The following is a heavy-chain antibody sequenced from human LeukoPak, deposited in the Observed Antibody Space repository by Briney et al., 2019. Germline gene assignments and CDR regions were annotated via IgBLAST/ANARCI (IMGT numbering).Heavy chain of an antibody. D-gene: IGHD4-17*01. CDR2: IIPIFGTA. V-gene: IGHV1-69*13. Sequence: SVKVSCKASGGTFISYAISWVRQAPGQGLEWMGGIIPIFGTANCAQKFQGRVTITADESTSTAYMELSSLRSEDTAVYYCAIGSTDGDYGDAFDIWGQGTMVTVSS. J-gene: IGHJ3*02. CDR1: GGTFISYA. CDR3: AIGSTDGDYGDAFDI.